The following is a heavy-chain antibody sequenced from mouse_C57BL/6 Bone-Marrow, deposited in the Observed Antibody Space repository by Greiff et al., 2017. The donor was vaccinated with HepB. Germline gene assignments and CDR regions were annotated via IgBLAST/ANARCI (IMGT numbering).Heavy chain of an antibody. CDR3: ARQGTGYFDV. CDR1: GFTFSDYY. Sequence: EVQVVESGGGLVQPGGSLKLSCAASGFTFSDYYMYWVRQTPEQRLEWVAYISNGGGSTYYPDTVKGRFTISRDNATNTLYLQMSRLKSEDTAMYYCARQGTGYFDVWGTGTTVTVSS. CDR2: ISNGGGST. J-gene: IGHJ1*03. V-gene: IGHV5-12*01.